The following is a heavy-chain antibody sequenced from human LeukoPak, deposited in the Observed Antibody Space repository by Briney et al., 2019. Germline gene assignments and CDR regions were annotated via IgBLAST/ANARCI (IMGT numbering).Heavy chain of an antibody. CDR2: ISSSGSTI. V-gene: IGHV3-48*03. Sequence: PGGSLRLSCAASGFTFSSYEMNWVRQAPGKGLEWVSYISSSGSTIYYADSVKGRFTISSDNAKNSLYLQMNSLRAEAAAVCYCARDTTAAGTMGVDYWGQGTLVTVSS. CDR1: GFTFSSYE. D-gene: IGHD6-13*01. J-gene: IGHJ4*02. CDR3: ARDTTAAGTMGVDY.